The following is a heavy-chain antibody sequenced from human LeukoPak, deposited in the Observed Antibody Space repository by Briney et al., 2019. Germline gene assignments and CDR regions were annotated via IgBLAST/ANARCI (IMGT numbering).Heavy chain of an antibody. Sequence: PSETLSLTCTVSGGSISSYYWSWIRQPPGKGLEWIGYIYYSGSTNYNPSLKSRVTISVDTSKNQFSLKLSSVSAADTAVYYCARVEGFLRDFSPLDIWGQGTMVTVSS. J-gene: IGHJ3*02. CDR1: GGSISSYY. CDR3: ARVEGFLRDFSPLDI. CDR2: IYYSGST. D-gene: IGHD3-10*01. V-gene: IGHV4-59*01.